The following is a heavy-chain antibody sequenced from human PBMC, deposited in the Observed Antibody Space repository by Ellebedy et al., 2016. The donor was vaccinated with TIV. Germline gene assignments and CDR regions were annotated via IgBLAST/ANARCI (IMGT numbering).Heavy chain of an antibody. J-gene: IGHJ6*04. CDR3: AKDWSQYHEFYFLDV. Sequence: GGSLRLXCAASGFSFDAYVMHWVRQAPGKGLEWVAGISWNSQYVDYADSVKGRFTISRDNAQNSLHLQMDSLRPDDTALYYCAKDWSQYHEFYFLDVWGKGTTVTVSS. CDR1: GFSFDAYV. D-gene: IGHD2/OR15-2a*01. V-gene: IGHV3-9*01. CDR2: ISWNSQYV.